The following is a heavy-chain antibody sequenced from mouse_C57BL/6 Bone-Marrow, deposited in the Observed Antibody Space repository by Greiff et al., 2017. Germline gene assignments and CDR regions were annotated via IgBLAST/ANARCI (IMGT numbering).Heavy chain of an antibody. J-gene: IGHJ2*01. CDR1: GYTFTSYW. CDR2: IDPSDSYT. CDR3: AREDYYYGSSFDY. Sequence: QVLLKQPGAELVMPGASVKLSCKASGYTFTSYWMHWVKQRPGQGLEWIGEIDPSDSYTNYNQKFKGKSTLTVDKSSSTAYMQLSSLTSEDSAVYYWAREDYYYGSSFDYWGQGTTLTVSS. V-gene: IGHV1-69*01. D-gene: IGHD1-1*01.